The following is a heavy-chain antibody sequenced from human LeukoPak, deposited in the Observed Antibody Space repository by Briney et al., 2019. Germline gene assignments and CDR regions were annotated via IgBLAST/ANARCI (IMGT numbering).Heavy chain of an antibody. D-gene: IGHD5-18*01. V-gene: IGHV4-59*01. CDR1: GGSISSYY. J-gene: IGHJ6*02. CDR3: ARMDTAMVYGMDV. CDR2: IYYSGST. Sequence: SETLSLTCTVSGGSISSYYWSWIRQPPGKGREWIGYIYYSGSTNYNPSLKSRVTISVDTSKNQFSLKLSSVTAADTAVYYCARMDTAMVYGMDVWGQGTTVTVSS.